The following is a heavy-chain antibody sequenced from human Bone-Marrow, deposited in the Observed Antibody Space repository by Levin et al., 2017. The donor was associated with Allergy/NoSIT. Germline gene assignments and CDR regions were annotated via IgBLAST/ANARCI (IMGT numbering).Heavy chain of an antibody. CDR1: GYTFTKYA. Sequence: ASVKVSCKASGYTFTKYALNWVRQAPGQGLQWMGWINTNTGNPTYAQGLTGRFIFPVDTSVSTAFLEISSLKAEDTAVYYFSRELRRITYYGIRSGYPTFDFWRTGPLLTVSS. D-gene: IGHD3-3*01. V-gene: IGHV7-4-1*02. J-gene: IGHJ4*02. CDR2: INTNTGNP. CDR3: SRELRRITYYGIRSGYPTFDF.